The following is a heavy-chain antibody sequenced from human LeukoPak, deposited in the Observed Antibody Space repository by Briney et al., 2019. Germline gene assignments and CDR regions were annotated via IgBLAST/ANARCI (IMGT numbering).Heavy chain of an antibody. CDR2: INHSGST. D-gene: IGHD6-19*01. CDR1: GGSFSGYY. CDR3: ARGAERYTPRLAVASVKYGMDV. V-gene: IGHV4-34*01. J-gene: IGHJ6*02. Sequence: SETLSLTCAVYGGSFSGYYWSWIRQPPGKGLEWIGEINHSGSTNYNPSLKSRVTISVDTSKNQFSLKLSSVTAADTAVYYCARGAERYTPRLAVASVKYGMDVWGQGTTVTVSS.